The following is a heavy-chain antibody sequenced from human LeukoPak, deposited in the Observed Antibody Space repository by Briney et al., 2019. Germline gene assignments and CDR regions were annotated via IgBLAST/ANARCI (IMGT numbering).Heavy chain of an antibody. CDR3: ARDIAARRFDY. D-gene: IGHD6-6*01. CDR1: GFTFSSYW. V-gene: IGHV3-74*01. J-gene: IGHJ4*02. Sequence: GGSLRLSCAASGFTFSSYWMHWVRQAPGKGLVWVSRINSDGSSTSYADSVKGRFTISRDNSKNTLYLQMNSLRAEDTAVYYCARDIAARRFDYWGQGTLVTVSS. CDR2: INSDGSST.